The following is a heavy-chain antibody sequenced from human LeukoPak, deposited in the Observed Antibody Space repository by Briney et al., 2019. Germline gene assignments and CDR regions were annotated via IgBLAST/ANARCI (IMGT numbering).Heavy chain of an antibody. CDR1: GXSISSYY. J-gene: IGHJ5*02. Sequence: SETLSLTCTVSGXSISSYYWSWIRQPPGKGLEWIGYIYYSGSTNYNPSLKSRVTISVDTSKNQFSLKLSSVTAADTAVYYCARGAYDSNGYPGWFDPWGQGTLVTVSS. V-gene: IGHV4-59*01. CDR2: IYYSGST. D-gene: IGHD3-22*01. CDR3: ARGAYDSNGYPGWFDP.